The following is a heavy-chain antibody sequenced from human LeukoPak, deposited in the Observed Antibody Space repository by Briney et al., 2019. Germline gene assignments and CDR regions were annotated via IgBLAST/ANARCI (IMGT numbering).Heavy chain of an antibody. CDR2: ISGSGGST. Sequence: PGGSLRLSCAASGFTFSSYVMSWVRQAPGKGMEWVSTISGSGGSTYYADSVKGRFTISRDNSKNTLYLQMNSLRAEDMAVYYCAMASSTSSGWLDPWGQGTPVTASS. CDR1: GFTFSSYV. D-gene: IGHD2-2*01. V-gene: IGHV3-23*01. CDR3: AMASSTSSGWLDP. J-gene: IGHJ5*02.